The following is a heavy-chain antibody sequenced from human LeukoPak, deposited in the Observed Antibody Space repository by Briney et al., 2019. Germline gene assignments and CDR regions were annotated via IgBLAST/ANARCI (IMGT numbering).Heavy chain of an antibody. V-gene: IGHV4-4*09. Sequence: SETLSLTCTVSGGSISSNYWSWVRQPPGKGLEWIAYIHTSGGNNYNPSLKSGGTTSLDTSNNQFSLRLSFVTAADTAVYYCARHWNGGTYPMDYWGQGTLVTVSS. CDR3: ARHWNGGTYPMDY. CDR2: IHTSGGN. J-gene: IGHJ4*02. D-gene: IGHD1-26*01. CDR1: GGSISSNY.